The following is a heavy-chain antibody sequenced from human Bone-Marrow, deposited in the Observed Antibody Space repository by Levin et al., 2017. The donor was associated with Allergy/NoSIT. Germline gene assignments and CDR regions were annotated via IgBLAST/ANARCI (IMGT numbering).Heavy chain of an antibody. CDR2: IYPDDSDT. CDR1: GYIFTNYW. J-gene: IGHJ5*02. D-gene: IGHD6-25*01. CDR3: ARRKWLAAATQGGSWFDP. Sequence: KVSCKGSGYIFTNYWIGWVRQMPGKGLEWMGIIYPDDSDTKYSPSFEGQVTISVDKSIDTAYLQLTSLKASDSGIYYCARRKWLAAATQGGSWFDPWGQGTLVTVSS. V-gene: IGHV5-51*01.